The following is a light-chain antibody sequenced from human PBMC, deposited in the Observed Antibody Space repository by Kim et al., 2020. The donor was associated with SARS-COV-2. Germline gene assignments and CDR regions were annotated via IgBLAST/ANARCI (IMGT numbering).Light chain of an antibody. Sequence: STGARASLSCRASQKHDTYFAWYQQRPGQAPKLPVYDASNRGTGVPDRFSGNRSGTNFTLTIRRLEPVYFSIYYCQQRSSWPPAVTFGGGTKLEIK. CDR2: DAS. CDR3: QQRSSWPPAVT. V-gene: IGKV3-11*01. CDR1: QKHDTY. J-gene: IGKJ4*01.